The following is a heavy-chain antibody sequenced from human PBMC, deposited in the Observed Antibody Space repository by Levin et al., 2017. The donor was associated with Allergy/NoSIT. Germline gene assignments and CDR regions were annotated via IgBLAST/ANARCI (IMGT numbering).Heavy chain of an antibody. D-gene: IGHD1-26*01. V-gene: IGHV3-64D*06. CDR2: LSVVGGSA. Sequence: EGSLRLSCSASGFIFSDFAMHWVRQAPGKGLEYVSGLSVVGGSAYYADSVKGRFTIFRDNSKNTLYLQMSSLRAEDTAVYYCVKDRGGIVRDFDYWGRGTLAIVSS. CDR3: VKDRGGIVRDFDY. CDR1: GFIFSDFA. J-gene: IGHJ4*02.